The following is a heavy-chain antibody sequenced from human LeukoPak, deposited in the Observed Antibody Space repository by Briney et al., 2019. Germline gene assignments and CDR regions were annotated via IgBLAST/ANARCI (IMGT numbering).Heavy chain of an antibody. D-gene: IGHD5-18*01. Sequence: SETLSLTCTVFGGSISSGDYYWGRIRQHPGKGLEWIGYISYSGSTYYNPSLQSRVTISVDTSKTQFSLKLSSVTAADTAVYYCARDLGYGRGFDYWGQGSLVTVSS. CDR2: ISYSGST. CDR1: GGSISSGDYY. V-gene: IGHV4-31*03. CDR3: ARDLGYGRGFDY. J-gene: IGHJ4*02.